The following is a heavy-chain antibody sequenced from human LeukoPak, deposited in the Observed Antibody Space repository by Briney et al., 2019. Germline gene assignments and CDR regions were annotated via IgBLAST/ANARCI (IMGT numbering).Heavy chain of an antibody. CDR3: ARVRALSITMIVVVPYYFDY. V-gene: IGHV4-34*01. D-gene: IGHD3-22*01. CDR1: GGSLSGYY. J-gene: IGHJ4*02. Sequence: SETLSLTCAVYGGSLSGYYWSWLRQPPGKGLEWIGEINHSGSTNYNPSLKSRVTISVDTSKNQFSLKLSSVTAADTAVYYCARVRALSITMIVVVPYYFDYWGQGTLVTVSS. CDR2: INHSGST.